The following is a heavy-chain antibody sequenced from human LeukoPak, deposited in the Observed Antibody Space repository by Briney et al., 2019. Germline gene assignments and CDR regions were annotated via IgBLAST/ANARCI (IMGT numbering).Heavy chain of an antibody. CDR3: ARDSLPQPYYYYGMDV. Sequence: GGSLRLSCAASGFTFSSYWMHWVRQAPGKGLEWVAVIWYDGSNKYYADSVKGRFTISRDNSKNTLYLQMNSLRAEDTAVYYCARDSLPQPYYYYGMDVWGQGTTVTVSS. CDR1: GFTFSSYW. V-gene: IGHV3-33*08. J-gene: IGHJ6*02. CDR2: IWYDGSNK.